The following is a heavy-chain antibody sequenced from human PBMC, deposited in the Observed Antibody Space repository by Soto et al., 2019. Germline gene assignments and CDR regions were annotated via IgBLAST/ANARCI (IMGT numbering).Heavy chain of an antibody. D-gene: IGHD4-17*01. J-gene: IGHJ4*02. Sequence: SETLSLTCTVSGGSISSSSYYWGWIRQPPGKGLEWIGSIYYSGSTYYNPSLKSRVAISVDTSKNQFSLKLSSVTAADTAVYYCARRRGDYDPAFDYWGQGTLVTVSS. V-gene: IGHV4-39*01. CDR1: GGSISSSSYY. CDR3: ARRRGDYDPAFDY. CDR2: IYYSGST.